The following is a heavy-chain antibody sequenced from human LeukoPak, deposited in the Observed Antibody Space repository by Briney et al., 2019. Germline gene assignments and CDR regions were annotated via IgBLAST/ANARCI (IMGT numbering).Heavy chain of an antibody. CDR2: INPNSGGT. D-gene: IGHD6-6*01. J-gene: IGHJ4*02. Sequence: ASVKVSCKASGYTFTGYYIHWVRQAPGQGLEWMGRINPNSGGTNYAQKFQGRVTMTRDTSISTAYMELSRLRSDDTAVYYCARGSKYSSSWYDYWGQGTLVTVSS. V-gene: IGHV1-2*06. CDR3: ARGSKYSSSWYDY. CDR1: GYTFTGYY.